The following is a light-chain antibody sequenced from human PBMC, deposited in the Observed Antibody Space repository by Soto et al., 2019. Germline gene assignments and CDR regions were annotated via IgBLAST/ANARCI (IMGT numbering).Light chain of an antibody. CDR1: QSISSW. Sequence: DIQMTQSPSTLSASVGDRVTITCRASQSISSWLAWYQQKAGKAPKLLIYDTSSLESGVPSRFSGSGSGTEYTLTISSLQPDDFATYYCQQSYSTLWTFGQGTKVDIK. J-gene: IGKJ1*01. V-gene: IGKV1-5*01. CDR3: QQSYSTLWT. CDR2: DTS.